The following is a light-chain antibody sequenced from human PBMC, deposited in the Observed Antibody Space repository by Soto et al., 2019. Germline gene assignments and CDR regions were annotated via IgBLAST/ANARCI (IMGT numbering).Light chain of an antibody. CDR3: CSYVGTDTHVV. J-gene: IGLJ2*01. CDR1: SSDVGVDNY. V-gene: IGLV2-14*01. CDR2: EVS. Sequence: QSALTQPASVSGSPGQSITISCTGTSSDVGVDNYVSWYQHHPGKAPKLIIYEVSNRPSGVSNRFSGSKSGNTASLTISGLQADDEAEYYCCSYVGTDTHVVFGGGTKLTVL.